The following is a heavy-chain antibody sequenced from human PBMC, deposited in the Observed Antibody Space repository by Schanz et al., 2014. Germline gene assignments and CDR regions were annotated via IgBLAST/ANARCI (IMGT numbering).Heavy chain of an antibody. Sequence: QVQLVQSGAEVKKPGASVKVSCKASGYTFTSDSMHWVRQAPGQGHEWMGWISPYNGNTIYAQKLQGGVTMAADTFTSTAYMNLRSLKSDDTAVYYCAIDQSPYASSSDVRYFDYWGQGTLVTVSS. V-gene: IGHV1-18*04. CDR2: ISPYNGNT. J-gene: IGHJ4*02. D-gene: IGHD6-6*01. CDR3: AIDQSPYASSSDVRYFDY. CDR1: GYTFTSDS.